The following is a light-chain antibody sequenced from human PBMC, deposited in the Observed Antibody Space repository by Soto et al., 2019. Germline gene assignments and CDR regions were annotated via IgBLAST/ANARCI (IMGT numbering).Light chain of an antibody. V-gene: IGLV2-14*03. CDR1: SSDVGGYNY. J-gene: IGLJ1*01. CDR2: DVS. Sequence: QSALTQPASVSWSPGQSINISFTGTSSDVGGYNYVSWCQHHPGKAPKLIIYDVSNRPSGVSNPFSGSKSGNTASLTISGLQPEDEADYYCSSYTTSNTRQIVFGTGTKVTVL. CDR3: SSYTTSNTRQIV.